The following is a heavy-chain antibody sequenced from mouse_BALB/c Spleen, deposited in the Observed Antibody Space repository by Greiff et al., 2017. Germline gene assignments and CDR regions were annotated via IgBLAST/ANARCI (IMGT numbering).Heavy chain of an antibody. V-gene: IGHV1S137*01. Sequence: QVQLQQSGAELVRPGVSVKISCKGSGYTFTDYAMHWVKQSHAKSLEWIGVISTYYGDASYNQKFKGKATMTVDKSSSTAYMELARLTSEDSAIYYCARRRNRYGGTAFDYWGQGTTLTVSS. J-gene: IGHJ2*01. D-gene: IGHD2-14*01. CDR2: ISTYYGDA. CDR1: GYTFTDYA. CDR3: ARRRNRYGGTAFDY.